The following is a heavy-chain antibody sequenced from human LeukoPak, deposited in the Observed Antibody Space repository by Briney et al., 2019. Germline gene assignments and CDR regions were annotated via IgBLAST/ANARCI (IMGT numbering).Heavy chain of an antibody. D-gene: IGHD3-10*01. CDR2: IIPIFGTA. CDR3: GAAPRGSGSYYHDY. Sequence: SVKVSCKASGGTFSSYAISWVRQAPGQGLEWMGGIIPIFGTANYAQKFQGRVTMTRDTSTSTVYMELSSLRSEDTAVYYCGAAPRGSGSYYHDYWGQGTLVTVSS. J-gene: IGHJ4*02. CDR1: GGTFSSYA. V-gene: IGHV1-69*05.